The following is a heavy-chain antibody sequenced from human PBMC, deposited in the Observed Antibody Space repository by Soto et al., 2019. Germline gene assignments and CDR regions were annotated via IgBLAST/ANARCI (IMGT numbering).Heavy chain of an antibody. Sequence: SETLSLTCAVYGGSFSGYYWSWIRQPPGKGLEWIGEINHSGSTNYNPSLKSRVTISVDTSKNQFSLKLSSVTAADTAVYYCARRRRLGYSGWVVAGHAFDIWGQGTMVPVSS. V-gene: IGHV4-34*01. CDR2: INHSGST. D-gene: IGHD5-12*01. CDR3: ARRRRLGYSGWVVAGHAFDI. J-gene: IGHJ3*02. CDR1: GGSFSGYY.